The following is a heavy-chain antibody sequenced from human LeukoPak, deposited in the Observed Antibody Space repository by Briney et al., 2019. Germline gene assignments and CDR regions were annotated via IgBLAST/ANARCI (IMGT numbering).Heavy chain of an antibody. Sequence: GGSLRLSCAASGFVFSASYMSWVRKAPGKGLEWVATIKPDGSEKYHVDSVSGRFTISRDNTNNSLFLQMNSLRVDDTAVYYCVRGGTYWTVSWGQGTLVNVS. V-gene: IGHV3-7*01. CDR1: GFVFSASY. CDR2: IKPDGSEK. J-gene: IGHJ5*01. CDR3: VRGGTYWTVS.